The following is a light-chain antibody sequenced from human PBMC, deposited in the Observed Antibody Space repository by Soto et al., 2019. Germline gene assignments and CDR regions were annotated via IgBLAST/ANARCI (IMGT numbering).Light chain of an antibody. CDR2: KAS. J-gene: IGKJ1*01. CDR3: QHYNSYSEA. Sequence: DMKMTQSRSTRSGCVGDRGTSAGLASQTISSWLAWYQQKPGKAPKLLIYKASTLKSGVPSRFSGRGSGTEFTLTIRSLQPDDFATYYCQHYNSYSEAFGQGTKVDIK. V-gene: IGKV1-5*03. CDR1: QTISSW.